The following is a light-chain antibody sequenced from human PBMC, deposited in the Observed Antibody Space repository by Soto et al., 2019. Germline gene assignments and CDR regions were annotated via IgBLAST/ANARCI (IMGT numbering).Light chain of an antibody. CDR2: IGD. Sequence: QSVLTQPPSTSSTPGQTVTISCSGSTSNIGTFYVYWYQHLPGTAPKLLIYIGDQRASGVSDRFSASKSGTSASLAISGLRSDDEADYYCAAWDDNLNDYVFGSGTKVNVL. CDR1: TSNIGTFY. V-gene: IGLV1-47*02. CDR3: AAWDDNLNDYV. J-gene: IGLJ1*01.